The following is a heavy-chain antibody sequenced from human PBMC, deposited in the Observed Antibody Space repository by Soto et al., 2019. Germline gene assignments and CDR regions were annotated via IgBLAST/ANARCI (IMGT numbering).Heavy chain of an antibody. CDR1: GYTFTSYD. D-gene: IGHD6-19*01. V-gene: IGHV1-8*01. CDR3: ARGFLAVAGIAARQTSSDP. J-gene: IGHJ5*02. CDR2: MNPNSGNT. Sequence: ASVKVSCKASGYTFTSYDINWVRQATGQGLEWMGWMNPNSGNTGYAQKFQGRVTMTRNTSISTAYMELSSLRSEDTAVYYCARGFLAVAGIAARQTSSDPWGQRTLVTVS.